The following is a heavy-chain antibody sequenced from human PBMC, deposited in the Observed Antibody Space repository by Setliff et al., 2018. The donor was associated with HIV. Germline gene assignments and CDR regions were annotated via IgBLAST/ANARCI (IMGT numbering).Heavy chain of an antibody. V-gene: IGHV4-39*07. CDR3: ARGVAAAGL. CDR1: GGSISRSSYY. J-gene: IGHJ4*02. Sequence: SATLSLTCTVSGGSISRSSYYWAWIRQPPGKGLEWIGNIFYSGHTFYNPSLRSRVTISVDTSKNQFSLKLSSVTAADTAVYYCARGVAAAGLWGQGTLVTVSS. D-gene: IGHD6-13*01. CDR2: IFYSGHT.